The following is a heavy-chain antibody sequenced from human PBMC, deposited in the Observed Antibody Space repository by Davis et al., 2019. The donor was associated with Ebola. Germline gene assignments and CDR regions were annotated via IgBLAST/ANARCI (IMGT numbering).Heavy chain of an antibody. CDR1: GFTFDDYA. D-gene: IGHD3-22*01. CDR2: ISGDGGST. Sequence: GESLKISCAASGFTFDDYAMHWVRQAPGKGLEWVSLISGDGGSTYYADSVKGRFTISRDNSKNTLYLQMNSLRAEDTAVYYCAKGYYYDSFDYWGQGTLVTVSS. J-gene: IGHJ4*02. CDR3: AKGYYYDSFDY. V-gene: IGHV3-43*02.